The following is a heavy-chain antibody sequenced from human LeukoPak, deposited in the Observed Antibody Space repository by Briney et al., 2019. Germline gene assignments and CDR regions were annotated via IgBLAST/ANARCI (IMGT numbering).Heavy chain of an antibody. V-gene: IGHV3-23*01. CDR1: GFTFSNYV. CDR2: ISATGGGT. CDR3: AKPFSSTSYYFDS. D-gene: IGHD6-6*01. Sequence: GGSLRLSCVASGFTFSNYVMSWVRQAPGKGLEWVSGISATGGGTYYADSAKGRFAISRDNSKNTVYLQMNSLRAEDTAVYFCAKPFSSTSYYFDSWGQGTLVTVSS. J-gene: IGHJ4*02.